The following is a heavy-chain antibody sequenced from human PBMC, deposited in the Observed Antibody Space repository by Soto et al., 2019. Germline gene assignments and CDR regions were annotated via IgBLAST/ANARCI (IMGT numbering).Heavy chain of an antibody. CDR2: IDPSDSQT. V-gene: IGHV5-10-1*01. CDR1: GYSFAGYW. CDR3: ARQIYDSDTGPNFQYYFDS. J-gene: IGHJ4*02. Sequence: RGESLKISCKGSGYSFAGYWITWVRQKPGKGIEWMGRIDPSDSQTYYSPSFRGHVTISVTKSITTVFLQWSSLRASDTAMYYCARQIYDSDTGPNFQYYFDSWGQGTPVTVSS. D-gene: IGHD3-22*01.